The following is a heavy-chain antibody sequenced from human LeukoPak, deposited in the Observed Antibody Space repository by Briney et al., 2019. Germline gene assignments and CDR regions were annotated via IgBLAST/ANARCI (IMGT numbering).Heavy chain of an antibody. Sequence: ASVKVSCKACGYTFTSYGISLVRQAPGQGLEWMGWISAYNGNTNYAQKLQGRVTMTTDTSTSTAYMELRSLRSDDTAVYYCARDIVVVPAAITILNYYYGMDVWGQGTTVTVSS. CDR2: ISAYNGNT. D-gene: IGHD2-2*02. CDR3: ARDIVVVPAAITILNYYYGMDV. V-gene: IGHV1-18*01. J-gene: IGHJ6*02. CDR1: GYTFTSYG.